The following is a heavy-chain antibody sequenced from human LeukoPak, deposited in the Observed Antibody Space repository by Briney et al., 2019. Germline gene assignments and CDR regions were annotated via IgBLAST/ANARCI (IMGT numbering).Heavy chain of an antibody. Sequence: GGSLRLSCAASGFTFSSYSMNWVRQAPGKGLEWVSYISSSDSTIYYAESVKGRFTISRDNAKNSLYLQMNSLRAEDTAVYYCARVLHRRNYDSSVYYGYWGQGTLVTVSS. V-gene: IGHV3-48*01. D-gene: IGHD3-22*01. CDR2: ISSSDSTI. CDR1: GFTFSSYS. CDR3: ARVLHRRNYDSSVYYGY. J-gene: IGHJ4*02.